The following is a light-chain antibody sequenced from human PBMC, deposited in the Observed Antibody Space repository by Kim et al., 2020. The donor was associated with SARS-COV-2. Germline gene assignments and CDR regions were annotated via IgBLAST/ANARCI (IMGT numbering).Light chain of an antibody. J-gene: IGLJ2*01. V-gene: IGLV3-1*01. CDR2: QDI. Sequence: SPGQTANITWSGDKVEYKYACWYQQKPGQSPVLVIYQDIKRPSGGPERFSGSNSGNTATLTISGTQAMDEADYYCQAWDSSTVVFGGGTQLTVL. CDR1: KVEYKY. CDR3: QAWDSSTVV.